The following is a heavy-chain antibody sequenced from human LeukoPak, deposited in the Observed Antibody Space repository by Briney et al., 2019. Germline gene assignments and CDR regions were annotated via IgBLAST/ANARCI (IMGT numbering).Heavy chain of an antibody. CDR1: GGTFSSYA. Sequence: ASVKVSCRASGGTFSSYAISWVRQDPGQGLEWMGGIIPIFGTANYEQKFQGRVMITAGKSTNTAYTELSSLRSEDTAVYYCASSRYYYDSSGHGNWFDPWGQGTLVTVSS. CDR2: IIPIFGTA. V-gene: IGHV1-69*06. J-gene: IGHJ5*02. CDR3: ASSRYYYDSSGHGNWFDP. D-gene: IGHD3-22*01.